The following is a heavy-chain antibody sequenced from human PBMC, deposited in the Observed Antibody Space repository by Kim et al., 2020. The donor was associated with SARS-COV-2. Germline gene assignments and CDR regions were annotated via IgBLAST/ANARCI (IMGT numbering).Heavy chain of an antibody. CDR2: VSYSGSS. V-gene: IGHV4-59*08. CDR3: ARHLTSPGSYNVLDS. Sequence: SETLSLTCNVSGDSMTSHYWNWLRQPPGKRLEWIAFVSYSGSSNYNPSLRSRFTISLDAAKKQFSLMLRSVTAADTAVYYCARHLTSPGSYNVLDSWGQGTLVTVYS. CDR1: GDSMTSHY. D-gene: IGHD3-10*01. J-gene: IGHJ4*02.